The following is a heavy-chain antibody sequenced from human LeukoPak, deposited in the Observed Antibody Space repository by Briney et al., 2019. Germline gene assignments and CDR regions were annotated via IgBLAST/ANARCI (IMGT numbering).Heavy chain of an antibody. CDR1: GFTFSSYA. D-gene: IGHD2-21*02. J-gene: IGHJ4*02. V-gene: IGHV3-23*01. Sequence: GRSLRLSCAASGFTFSSYAMSWVRQAPGKGLEWVSAISGSGGSTYYADSVKGRFTISRDNSKNTLYLQMNSLRAEDTAVYYCAKDAEIVVVTASHYWGQGTLVTVSS. CDR3: AKDAEIVVVTASHY. CDR2: ISGSGGST.